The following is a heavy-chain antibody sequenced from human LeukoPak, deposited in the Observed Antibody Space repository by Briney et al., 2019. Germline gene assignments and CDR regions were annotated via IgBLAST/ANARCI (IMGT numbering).Heavy chain of an antibody. Sequence: GGSLRLSCAASGLSLSDHYMSWIRQAPGKGLQWISYISNSGDIKYYADSVKGRFIVSRDNARNSVYLEMSSLRAEDTSVYYCATNLEGPGEYFKQWGQGTLVTVSS. D-gene: IGHD3-3*01. CDR1: GLSLSDHY. CDR2: ISNSGDIK. V-gene: IGHV3-11*04. J-gene: IGHJ1*01. CDR3: ATNLEGPGEYFKQ.